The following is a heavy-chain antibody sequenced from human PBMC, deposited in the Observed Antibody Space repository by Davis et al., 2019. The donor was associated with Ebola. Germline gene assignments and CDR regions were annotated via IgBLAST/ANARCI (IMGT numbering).Heavy chain of an antibody. D-gene: IGHD4-23*01. J-gene: IGHJ4*02. CDR1: GFTFGDYA. CDR3: TRRGTVVTPDY. Sequence: GESLKISCTPSGFTFGDYAMSWVRQAPGKGLEWVGFIRSKAYGGTTEYAASVKGRFTISRDDSKSIAYLQMNSLTTEDTAVYYCTRRGTVVTPDYWGQGTLVTVSS. CDR2: IRSKAYGGTT. V-gene: IGHV3-49*04.